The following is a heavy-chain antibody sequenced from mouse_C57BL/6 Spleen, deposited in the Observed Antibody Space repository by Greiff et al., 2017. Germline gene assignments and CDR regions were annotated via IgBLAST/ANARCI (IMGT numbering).Heavy chain of an antibody. J-gene: IGHJ4*01. CDR1: GYTFTGYW. CDR3: GRGHYGSNYAVDY. Sequence: QVHVKQSGAELMKPGASVKLSCKATGYTFTGYWIEWVKPRPGHGLEWIGEILPGSGSTNYNEKFKGKATITADTSSNTACMQLSMLTTEDSAIYYCGRGHYGSNYAVDYWGQGTSLTVSS. CDR2: ILPGSGST. V-gene: IGHV1-9*01. D-gene: IGHD1-1*01.